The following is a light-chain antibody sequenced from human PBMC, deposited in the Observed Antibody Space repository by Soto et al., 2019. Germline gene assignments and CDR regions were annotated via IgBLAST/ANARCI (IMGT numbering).Light chain of an antibody. CDR3: QQYTKWWT. J-gene: IGKJ1*01. CDR1: ESISSK. V-gene: IGKV3-15*01. Sequence: EIVMTQSPATLSVSPGERATLSCRASESISSKLAWYQQKPGQAPRLLIYETSTRATGIPARFSGSGSGTEFTLTISSLQSEDVAVYYCQQYTKWWTFGQGTKVEIK. CDR2: ETS.